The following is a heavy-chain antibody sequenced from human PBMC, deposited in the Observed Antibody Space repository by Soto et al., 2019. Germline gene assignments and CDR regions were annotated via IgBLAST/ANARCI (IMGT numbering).Heavy chain of an antibody. D-gene: IGHD4-17*01. CDR3: AKDHLTTTVTTVGY. V-gene: IGHV3-30*18. Sequence: QVQLVESGGGVVQPGRSLRLSCAASGFTFSNYGMHWVRQAPGKGLEWVAVISYHGSDKYYADSVKGRLTISRDNSKNTLYLQMDSLRADDTAVYYCAKDHLTTTVTTVGYWGQGTLVTVSS. CDR2: ISYHGSDK. CDR1: GFTFSNYG. J-gene: IGHJ4*02.